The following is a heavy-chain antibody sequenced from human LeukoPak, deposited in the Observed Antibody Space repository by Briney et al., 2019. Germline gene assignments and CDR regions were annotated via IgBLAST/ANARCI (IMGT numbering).Heavy chain of an antibody. J-gene: IGHJ3*02. D-gene: IGHD3-10*01. CDR3: ARLLPWFDKQSRAFDI. CDR2: IYYSGSA. V-gene: IGHV4-39*01. CDR1: GGSVNSGTYY. Sequence: SETLSLTCTVSGGSVNSGTYYWSWIRQPPGKGLEWIGNIYYSGSAYYNPSLKSRVTISVDTSKNQFSLKLSSVTAADTAVYYCARLLPWFDKQSRAFDIWGQGTMVTVSS.